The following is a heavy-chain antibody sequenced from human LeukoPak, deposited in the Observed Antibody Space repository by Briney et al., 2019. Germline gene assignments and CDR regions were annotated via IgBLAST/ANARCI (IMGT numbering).Heavy chain of an antibody. J-gene: IGHJ4*02. V-gene: IGHV3-53*01. CDR2: IYSGGST. D-gene: IGHD1-26*01. CDR1: GFTVSSKY. CDR3: AKDLSGGSLYYFDY. Sequence: GGSLRLSCVVSGFTVSSKYMSWVRQAPGRGLEWVSVIYSGGSTYYADSVKGRFTISRDESKNTLYLQMKSLRAEDTAVYYCAKDLSGGSLYYFDYWGQGTLVTVSS.